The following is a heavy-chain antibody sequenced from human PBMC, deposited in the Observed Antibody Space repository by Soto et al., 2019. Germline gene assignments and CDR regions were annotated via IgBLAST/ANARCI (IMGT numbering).Heavy chain of an antibody. Sequence: GGALRLSCASSGFTFSNYGMHWVRQAPGKGLEWVAFISDDGSNKYYADSMKGRFTMSRDNSKSTLYLQMNSLRVEDTAVYYCTKRRNVLRFLEWSSGMEVWGQGTTVTVSS. CDR3: TKRRNVLRFLEWSSGMEV. V-gene: IGHV3-30*18. CDR2: ISDDGSNK. D-gene: IGHD3-3*01. J-gene: IGHJ6*02. CDR1: GFTFSNYG.